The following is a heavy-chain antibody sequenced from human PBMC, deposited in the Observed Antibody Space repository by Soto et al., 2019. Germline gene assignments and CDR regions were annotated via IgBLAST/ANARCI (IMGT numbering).Heavy chain of an antibody. V-gene: IGHV4-30-2*01. J-gene: IGHJ4*02. D-gene: IGHD6-13*01. CDR2: IYHSGST. CDR1: GGSISSGGYS. CDR3: ARGVAAAGSYYFDY. Sequence: NPSETLSLTCAVSGGSISSGGYSWSWIRQPPGKGLEWIGYIYHSGSTYYNPSLKSRVTISVDRSKNQFSLKLSSVTAADTAVYYCARGVAAAGSYYFDYWGQGTLVTVS.